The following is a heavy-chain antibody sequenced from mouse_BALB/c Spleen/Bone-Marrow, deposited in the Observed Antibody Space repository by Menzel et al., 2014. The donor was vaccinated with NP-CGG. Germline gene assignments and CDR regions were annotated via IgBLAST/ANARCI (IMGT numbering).Heavy chain of an antibody. Sequence: VQLQQSGGGLVQPGGSLKLSCAASGFDFSRYWMSWVRQAPGKGLEWIGEINPDSSTINYTPSLKDKFIISRDNAKNTLYLQMSRVRSEDTALYYCASLHYYGFFAYWGQGTLVTVSA. CDR1: GFDFSRYW. D-gene: IGHD1-2*01. CDR2: INPDSSTI. V-gene: IGHV4-1*02. J-gene: IGHJ3*01. CDR3: ASLHYYGFFAY.